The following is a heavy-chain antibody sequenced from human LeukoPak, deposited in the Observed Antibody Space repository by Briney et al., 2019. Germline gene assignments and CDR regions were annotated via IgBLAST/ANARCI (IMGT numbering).Heavy chain of an antibody. D-gene: IGHD3-10*01. V-gene: IGHV4-39*01. J-gene: IGHJ4*02. CDR3: ARRTTMVRGEYFDF. Sequence: SETLSLTCTVSGGSISSSAYYWGWIRQPPGKGLEWIGSISYRGNSYYNASLKSRVNISVDTARNQFSLKLSSVTAADTAVYYCARRTTMVRGEYFDFWGQGTLVTVSS. CDR2: ISYRGNS. CDR1: GGSISSSAYY.